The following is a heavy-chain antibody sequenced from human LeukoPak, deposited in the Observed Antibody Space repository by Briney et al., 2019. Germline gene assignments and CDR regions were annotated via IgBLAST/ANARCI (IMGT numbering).Heavy chain of an antibody. D-gene: IGHD2-15*01. CDR1: GFTLSSYW. CDR2: IKQDGSEI. J-gene: IGHJ4*02. Sequence: PGRSLRLSCAASGFTLSSYWMIWVRQAPGKGLEWVANIKQDGSEISYVDSVKGRFTISRDNAKNSLYLQMNSLRAEDTAVYYCVRGNPFGGYWGQGTLVTVSS. CDR3: VRGNPFGGY. V-gene: IGHV3-7*03.